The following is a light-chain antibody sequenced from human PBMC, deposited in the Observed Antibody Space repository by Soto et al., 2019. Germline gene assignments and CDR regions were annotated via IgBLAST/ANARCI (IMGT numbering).Light chain of an antibody. Sequence: EIVLTQSPCTVSLSAGERSALSCMASERLSSVYLAWYQQRPGQPPRLLIYGASNRATGIPDRFSGSGSGTDFTLIINRLEPEDVAIYYCQQYGGSPRITLGQGTRLEIK. CDR3: QQYGGSPRIT. CDR1: ERLSSVY. CDR2: GAS. V-gene: IGKV3-20*01. J-gene: IGKJ5*01.